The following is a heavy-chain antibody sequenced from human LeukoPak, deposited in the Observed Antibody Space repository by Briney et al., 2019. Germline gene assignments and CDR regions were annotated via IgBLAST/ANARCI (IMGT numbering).Heavy chain of an antibody. CDR3: ARDSSYSSSYDY. CDR1: GYTFTGYY. D-gene: IGHD6-6*01. Sequence: ASVKVSCKASGYTFTGYYMHWVRQAPGQGLEWMGWINPNSGGTNYAQKFQGRVTMTRDTSISTAYMELSRLRSDDTAVYYCARDSSYSSSYDYWGQETLVTVSS. J-gene: IGHJ4*02. CDR2: INPNSGGT. V-gene: IGHV1-2*02.